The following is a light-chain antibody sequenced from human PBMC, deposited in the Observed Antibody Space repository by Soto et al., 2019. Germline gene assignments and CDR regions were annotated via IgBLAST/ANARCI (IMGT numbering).Light chain of an antibody. Sequence: DIQTTQSPSSLSASVGDRVTITCRASQSISSYLNWYQQKPGKAPKLLIYAASSLQSGVPSRFSGSGSGTDFTFTISRLQPEDIATYYCQQYENLPTFGQGTRLEIK. CDR1: QSISSY. J-gene: IGKJ5*01. CDR2: AAS. CDR3: QQYENLPT. V-gene: IGKV1-33*01.